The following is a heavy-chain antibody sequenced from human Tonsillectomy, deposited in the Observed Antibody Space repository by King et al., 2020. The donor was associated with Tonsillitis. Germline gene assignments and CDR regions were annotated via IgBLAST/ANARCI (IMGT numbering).Heavy chain of an antibody. CDR3: ASTRPDYGDYYFDY. D-gene: IGHD4-17*01. CDR2: IYYSGST. V-gene: IGHV4-39*01. CDR1: GGSISSSSYY. J-gene: IGHJ4*02. Sequence: LQLQESGPGLVKPSETLSLTCTVSGGSISSSSYYWGWIRQPPGRGLGGFGSIYYSGSTYYNPSLKSRFTISVDTSKNRFSLKLSSVTAADTAVYYCASTRPDYGDYYFDYWGQGTLVTVSS.